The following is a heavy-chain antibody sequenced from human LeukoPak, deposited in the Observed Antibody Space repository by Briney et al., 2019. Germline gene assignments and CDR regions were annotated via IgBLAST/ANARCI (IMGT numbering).Heavy chain of an antibody. CDR2: ISYDGSNK. CDR1: GFTFSSYG. D-gene: IGHD3-22*01. CDR3: ASVYDSSGYYPF. J-gene: IGHJ4*02. V-gene: IGHV3-30*03. Sequence: GGSLRLSCAASGFTFSSYGMHWVRQAPGKGLEWVAVISYDGSNKYYADSVKGRFTISRDNSKNTLYLQMNSLRAEDTAVYYCASVYDSSGYYPFWGQGTLVTVSS.